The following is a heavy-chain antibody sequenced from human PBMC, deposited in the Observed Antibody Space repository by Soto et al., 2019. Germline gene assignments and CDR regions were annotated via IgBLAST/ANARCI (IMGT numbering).Heavy chain of an antibody. Sequence: GGSLRLSCAASGFIFSNALMSWVRQAPGKGLEWVGRIKSKADGGTTNYAAPVKGRFNISRDGSKNTLYLQMNGLKTEDTAVYYCTTGWSSKDYWGQGTLVTVSS. J-gene: IGHJ4*02. V-gene: IGHV3-15*01. CDR3: TTGWSSKDY. CDR2: IKSKADGGTT. D-gene: IGHD3-3*01. CDR1: GFIFSNAL.